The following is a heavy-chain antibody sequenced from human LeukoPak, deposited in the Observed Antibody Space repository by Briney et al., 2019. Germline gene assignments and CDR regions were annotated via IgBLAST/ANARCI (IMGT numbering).Heavy chain of an antibody. Sequence: SETLSLTCTVSGVSISSYYWGWIRQPPGKGLEWIGSIYYSGSTYYNPSLKSRVTISVDTSKNQFSLKLSSVTAADTAVYYCARDRLTTVTTGNWFDPWGQGTLVTVSS. D-gene: IGHD4-17*01. V-gene: IGHV4-39*07. CDR1: GVSISSYY. CDR3: ARDRLTTVTTGNWFDP. J-gene: IGHJ5*02. CDR2: IYYSGST.